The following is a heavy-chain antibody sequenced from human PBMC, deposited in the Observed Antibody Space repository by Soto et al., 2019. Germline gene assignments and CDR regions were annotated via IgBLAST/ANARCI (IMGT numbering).Heavy chain of an antibody. CDR1: GFTFSSYG. CDR3: AKEVRYCSGGSCYGPSQYYYGMDV. Sequence: QVQLVESGGGVVQPGRSLRLSCAASGFTFSSYGMHWVRQAPGKGLEWVAVISYDGSNKYYADSVKGRFTISRDNSKNTRDLQMNSLRAEDTAVYYCAKEVRYCSGGSCYGPSQYYYGMDVWGQGTTVTVSS. D-gene: IGHD2-15*01. V-gene: IGHV3-30*18. J-gene: IGHJ6*02. CDR2: ISYDGSNK.